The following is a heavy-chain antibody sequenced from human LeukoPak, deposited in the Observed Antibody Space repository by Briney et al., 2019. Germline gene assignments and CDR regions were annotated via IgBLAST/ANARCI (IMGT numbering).Heavy chain of an antibody. V-gene: IGHV3-30*02. D-gene: IGHD2-21*01. CDR2: IRYDGSNQ. Sequence: GGSLRLSCAASGFIFSSFGMHWVRQAPGKGLEWVAFIRYDGSNQYYADSVKGRCTISRDNSKNMLYLQIKSLRAEDTAVYYCARERTLVGGADIWGQGTKVTVSS. CDR3: ARERTLVGGADI. CDR1: GFIFSSFG. J-gene: IGHJ3*02.